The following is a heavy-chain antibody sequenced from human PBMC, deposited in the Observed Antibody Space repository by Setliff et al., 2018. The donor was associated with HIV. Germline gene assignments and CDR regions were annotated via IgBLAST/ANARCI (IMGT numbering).Heavy chain of an antibody. J-gene: IGHJ5*02. CDR3: ARGRMGYDGSGSYLP. CDR2: IHLDGRT. CDR1: GGSISSYY. D-gene: IGHD3-10*01. Sequence: PSETLSLTCTVSGGSISSYYWSWIRQPPERGLEWVGYIHLDGRTYYNPSLESRLTISTDRPNNLFSMRLTSVTAADTAMYYCARGRMGYDGSGSYLPWGQGMLVTVSS. V-gene: IGHV4-4*09.